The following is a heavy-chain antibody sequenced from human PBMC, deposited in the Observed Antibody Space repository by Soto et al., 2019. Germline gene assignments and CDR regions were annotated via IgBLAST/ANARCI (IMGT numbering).Heavy chain of an antibody. CDR1: GYTFTSYG. CDR2: ISAYNGNT. CDR3: ARDVLTTVTTFDAFDI. V-gene: IGHV1-18*01. Sequence: GASVKVSCKASGYTFTSYGISWVRQAPGQGLEWMGWISAYNGNTNYAQKLQGRVTMTTDTSTSTAYMELRSLRSDDTAVYYCARDVLTTVTTFDAFDIWSQGTMVTVSS. D-gene: IGHD4-17*01. J-gene: IGHJ3*02.